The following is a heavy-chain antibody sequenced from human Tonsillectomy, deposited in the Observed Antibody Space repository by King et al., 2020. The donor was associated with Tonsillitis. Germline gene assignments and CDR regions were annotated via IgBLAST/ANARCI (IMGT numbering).Heavy chain of an antibody. V-gene: IGHV3-23*04. CDR3: AKVWFGELLSFFDY. CDR2: ISSSGDST. Sequence: VQLVESGGGLVQPGGSLRLSCAASVFTFSSYAMSWVRQAPGKGLAWVSTISSSGDSTYYADSVKGRFTISRDNSKNTLYLQMNSLRAEDTAVYYCAKVWFGELLSFFDYWGQGTLVTVSS. D-gene: IGHD3-10*01. CDR1: VFTFSSYA. J-gene: IGHJ4*02.